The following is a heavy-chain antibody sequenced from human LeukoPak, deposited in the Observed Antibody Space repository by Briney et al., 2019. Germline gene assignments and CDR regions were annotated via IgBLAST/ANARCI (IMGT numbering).Heavy chain of an antibody. CDR2: ISGSGGST. D-gene: IGHD1-1*01. CDR1: GFTVSSNY. V-gene: IGHV3-23*01. J-gene: IGHJ4*02. CDR3: AKVDELENFDY. Sequence: PGGSLRLSCAASGFTVSSNYMSWVRQAPGKGLEWVSAISGSGGSTYYADSVKGRFTISRDNSKNTLYLQMNSLRAEDTAVYYCAKVDELENFDYWGQGTLVTVSS.